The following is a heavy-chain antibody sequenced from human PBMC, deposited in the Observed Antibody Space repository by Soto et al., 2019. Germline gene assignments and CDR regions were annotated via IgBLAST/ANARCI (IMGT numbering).Heavy chain of an antibody. CDR1: GFTVSSNY. D-gene: IGHD2-21*01. Sequence: EVQLVETGGGLIQPGGSLRLSCAASGFTVSSNYMSWVRQAPGKGLEWVSVIYSGGSTYYADSVKGRFTISRDNSKNTLYLQMNSLRAEDTAVYDCARAGLDIVVVPHAFDIGGQGTMVTVSS. V-gene: IGHV3-53*02. J-gene: IGHJ3*02. CDR3: ARAGLDIVVVPHAFDI. CDR2: IYSGGST.